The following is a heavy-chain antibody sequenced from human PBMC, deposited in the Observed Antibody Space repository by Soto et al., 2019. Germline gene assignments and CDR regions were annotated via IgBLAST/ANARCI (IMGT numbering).Heavy chain of an antibody. CDR3: ARDNSCPVTTSWFDP. CDR2: IYYSGST. D-gene: IGHD4-4*01. Sequence: QVQLLESGPGLVKPSQTLSLTCTVSGGSISSGGYYWSWIRQHPGKGLEWIGYIYYSGSTYYNPSRKSRVTISVDPSKNQFSLKLSSVTAADTAVYYCARDNSCPVTTSWFDPWGQGTLVTVSS. J-gene: IGHJ5*02. CDR1: GGSISSGGYY. V-gene: IGHV4-31*03.